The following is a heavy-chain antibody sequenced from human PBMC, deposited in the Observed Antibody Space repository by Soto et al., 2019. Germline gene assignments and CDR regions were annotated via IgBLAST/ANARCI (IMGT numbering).Heavy chain of an antibody. CDR3: ATQGITLWLRVGFDP. J-gene: IGHJ5*02. CDR1: GFSLSTSGVG. D-gene: IGHD5-18*01. V-gene: IGHV2-5*02. Sequence: QITLKESGPTLVKPTQTLTLTCTFSGFSLSTSGVGVGWIRQPPGKALEWLALIYWDDDKRYSPSLKSRLTITKDTSKNQVVLTMTHMDPVDTATYYCATQGITLWLRVGFDPWGQGTLVTVSS. CDR2: IYWDDDK.